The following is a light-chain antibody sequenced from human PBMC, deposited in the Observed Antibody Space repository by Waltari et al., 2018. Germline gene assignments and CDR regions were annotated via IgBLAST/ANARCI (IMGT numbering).Light chain of an antibody. Sequence: DSKMTQSPSNLYASVGDTVMIPCRASQSMTTSVAWYQKKPGKAPDVLIYGASNLESGVPSRFSGSGSGTEFTLTISSLQPDDFATYYCQQYKSYKTFGQGTRVEIK. CDR3: QQYKSYKT. J-gene: IGKJ1*01. CDR1: QSMTTS. V-gene: IGKV1-5*03. CDR2: GAS.